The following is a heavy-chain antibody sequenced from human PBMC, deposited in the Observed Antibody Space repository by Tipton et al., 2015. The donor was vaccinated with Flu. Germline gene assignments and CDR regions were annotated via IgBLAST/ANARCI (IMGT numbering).Heavy chain of an antibody. J-gene: IGHJ4*02. CDR1: GINFGSSW. D-gene: IGHD3-3*01. V-gene: IGHV3-7*01. CDR3: GSWFSAFGVSNNY. CDR2: INPTGSAS. Sequence: GSLRLSCAASGINFGSSWMNWVRQAPGKGLEWVANINPTGSASKYVDAVRGRFAISRDNAKNSLYLQMNSLGAEDTAVYYCGSWFSAFGVSNNYWGQGTLVTVSS.